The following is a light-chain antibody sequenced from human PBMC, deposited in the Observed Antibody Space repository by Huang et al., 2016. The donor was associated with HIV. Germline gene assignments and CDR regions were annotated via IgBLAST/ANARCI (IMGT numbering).Light chain of an antibody. CDR3: QQRTNWPLT. J-gene: IGKJ4*01. CDR1: QSVSSY. CDR2: DAS. V-gene: IGKV3-11*01. Sequence: EIVFTQSPATLSLSPGERATLSCRASQSVSSYLAWFQQKPSQAPSLLIYDASNRATGIPARCSGSGSGTDFTLTSSSLEPEDFAVYYCQQRTNWPLTFGGGTKVEIK.